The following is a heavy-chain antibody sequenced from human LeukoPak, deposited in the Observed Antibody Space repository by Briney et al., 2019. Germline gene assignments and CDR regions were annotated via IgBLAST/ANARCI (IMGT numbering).Heavy chain of an antibody. V-gene: IGHV4-4*08. CDR3: ARSGHYYDSSGYYSYYFDY. D-gene: IGHD3-22*01. J-gene: IGHJ4*02. CDR2: IYTSGST. CDR1: GGSISSYH. Sequence: SETLSLTCTVSGGSISSYHWNWIRQPPGKGLEWIGYIYTSGSTNYNPSLKSRVTISVDTSKNQFSLKLSSVTAADTAVYYCARSGHYYDSSGYYSYYFDYWGQGTLATVSS.